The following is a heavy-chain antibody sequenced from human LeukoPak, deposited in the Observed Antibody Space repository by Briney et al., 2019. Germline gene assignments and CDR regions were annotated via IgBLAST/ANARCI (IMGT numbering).Heavy chain of an antibody. CDR2: ISYDGSNK. D-gene: IGHD2-2*01. J-gene: IGHJ5*02. V-gene: IGHV3-30-3*01. CDR1: GFTFSSYA. CDR3: ARDRCSSTSCYEAFDP. Sequence: PGGSLRLSCAASGFTFSSYAMHWVRQAPGKGLKWVAVISYDGSNKYYADSVKGRFTISRDNSKNTLYLQMNSLRAEDTAVYYCARDRCSSTSCYEAFDPWGQGTLVTVSS.